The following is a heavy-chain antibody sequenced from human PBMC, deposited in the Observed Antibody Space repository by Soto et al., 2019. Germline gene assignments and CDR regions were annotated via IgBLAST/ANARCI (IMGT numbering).Heavy chain of an antibody. CDR1: GYTFTSYD. CDR2: MNPNSGNT. V-gene: IGHV1-8*01. CDR3: AKGHYHDNSGNWVANQAFDQ. D-gene: IGHD3-16*01. J-gene: IGHJ4*02. Sequence: ASVNVSCKASGYTFTSYDINWVRRATGQGLEWMGWMNPNSGNTRYAQNLQGRVTMTRNTSISTAYMELSSLRSEDTAVYYCAKGHYHDNSGNWVANQAFDQWGQGNLVTVSS.